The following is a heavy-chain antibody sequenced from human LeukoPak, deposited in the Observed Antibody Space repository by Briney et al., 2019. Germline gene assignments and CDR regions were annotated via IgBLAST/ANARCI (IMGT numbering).Heavy chain of an antibody. D-gene: IGHD6-19*01. CDR3: ARGGVSVADYYFDY. CDR2: IIPIFGTA. Sequence: SVKVSCKASGGTFSSYAISWVRQAPGQGLEWMGMIIPIFGTANYAQKLQGRVTITTDESTSTAYMELSSLRSEDTAVYYCARGGVSVADYYFDYWGQGTLVTVSS. V-gene: IGHV1-69*05. J-gene: IGHJ4*02. CDR1: GGTFSSYA.